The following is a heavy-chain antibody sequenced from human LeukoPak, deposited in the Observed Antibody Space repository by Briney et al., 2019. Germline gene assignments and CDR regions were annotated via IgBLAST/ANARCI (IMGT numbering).Heavy chain of an antibody. Sequence: SETLSLTCTVSGGSISSYYWSWIRQPPGKGLEWIGYIYYSGSTNYNPSLKSRVTISVDTSKNQFSLKLSSVTAADTAVYYCARDRGCGGDCHYQLKPYNWFDPWGQGTLVTVSS. V-gene: IGHV4-59*01. CDR2: IYYSGST. CDR1: GGSISSYY. J-gene: IGHJ5*02. D-gene: IGHD2-21*02. CDR3: ARDRGCGGDCHYQLKPYNWFDP.